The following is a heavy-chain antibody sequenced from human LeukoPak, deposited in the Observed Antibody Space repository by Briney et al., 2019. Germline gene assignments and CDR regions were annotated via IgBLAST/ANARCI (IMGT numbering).Heavy chain of an antibody. CDR1: GFTFDDYA. CDR2: ISYDGGNK. CDR3: AGGRDSSSSGFNHDAFDI. J-gene: IGHJ3*02. Sequence: GGSLRLSCAASGFTFDDYAMHWVRQAPGKGLGWVAVISYDGGNKYYADSVKGRFTISRDNSKNTLYLQMNSLRAEDTAVYYCAGGRDSSSSGFNHDAFDIWGQGTMVTVSS. V-gene: IGHV3-30*04. D-gene: IGHD6-19*01.